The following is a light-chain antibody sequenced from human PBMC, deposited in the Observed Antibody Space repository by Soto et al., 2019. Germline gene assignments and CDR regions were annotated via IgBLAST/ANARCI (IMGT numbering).Light chain of an antibody. CDR1: SSDVGSYNL. J-gene: IGLJ2*01. V-gene: IGLV2-14*02. Sequence: QSVLTQPASVSGSPGQSITISCTGTSSDVGSYNLVSWYQQHPGKAPKLVMSEVNNRPSGVSSRFSGSKSGNTASLTISGLQAEDEADYYCCSYTTTNTVVFGGGTKLTVL. CDR2: EVN. CDR3: CSYTTTNTVV.